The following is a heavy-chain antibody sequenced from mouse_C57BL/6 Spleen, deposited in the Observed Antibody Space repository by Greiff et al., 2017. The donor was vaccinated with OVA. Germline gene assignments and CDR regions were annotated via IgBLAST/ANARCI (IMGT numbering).Heavy chain of an antibody. Sequence: DVQLQESGPGLVKPSQSLSLTCSVTGYSITSGYYWNWIRQFPGNKLEWMGYISYDGSNNYNPSLKNRISITRDTSKNQFFLKLNSVTTEDTATYYCATYGSSYETFFAYWGQGTLVTVSA. V-gene: IGHV3-6*01. CDR3: ATYGSSYETFFAY. CDR1: GYSITSGYY. CDR2: ISYDGSN. J-gene: IGHJ3*01. D-gene: IGHD1-1*01.